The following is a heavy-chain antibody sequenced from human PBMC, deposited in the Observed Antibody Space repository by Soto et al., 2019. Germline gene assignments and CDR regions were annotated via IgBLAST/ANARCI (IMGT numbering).Heavy chain of an antibody. Sequence: SGGSLRLSCAASEFTLSDHYMDWVRQAPGKGLEWVGRTRNKANSYTTEYAASVKGRFTISRDESKNSLHLQMNSLKTEDTAVYYCARVIVVTSREAFDIWGQGTMVTVSS. CDR1: EFTLSDHY. J-gene: IGHJ3*02. CDR2: TRNKANSYTT. CDR3: ARVIVVTSREAFDI. D-gene: IGHD5-12*01. V-gene: IGHV3-72*01.